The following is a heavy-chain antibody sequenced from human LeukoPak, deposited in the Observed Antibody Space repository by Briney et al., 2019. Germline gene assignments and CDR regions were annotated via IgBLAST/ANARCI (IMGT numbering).Heavy chain of an antibody. Sequence: GGSLRLSCAASGFIFSSYAMHWVRRAPGKGPEWVAIIWFDGSNQYYAESVEGRFPVSRDNSKNTLYLQMNSLRAEDTAVYYCARGWYLFDYWGQGTLVTVSS. CDR2: IWFDGSNQ. J-gene: IGHJ4*02. V-gene: IGHV3-33*01. D-gene: IGHD6-19*01. CDR1: GFIFSSYA. CDR3: ARGWYLFDY.